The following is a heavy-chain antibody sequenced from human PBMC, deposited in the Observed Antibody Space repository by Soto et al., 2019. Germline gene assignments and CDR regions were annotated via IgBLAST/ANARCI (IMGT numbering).Heavy chain of an antibody. Sequence: QITLNESGPTQVKPRQTLTLTCTFSGFSLTTSGVGVGWIRQSPGKAPEGLALIYWDDDKRYSPSRKSRLTITKDSSKIEVVLTMADLDPADTATYYCAHRVLRTVFGLVTTTAIYFDFWGQGTPVAVSS. J-gene: IGHJ4*02. CDR3: AHRVLRTVFGLVTTTAIYFDF. D-gene: IGHD3-3*01. V-gene: IGHV2-5*02. CDR1: GFSLTTSGVG. CDR2: IYWDDDK.